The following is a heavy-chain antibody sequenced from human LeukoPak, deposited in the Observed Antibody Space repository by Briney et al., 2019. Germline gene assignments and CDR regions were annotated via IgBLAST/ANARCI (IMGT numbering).Heavy chain of an antibody. CDR1: GGSISSSSYY. CDR2: IYYSGST. CDR3: ARHLGGHMDV. J-gene: IGHJ6*03. V-gene: IGHV4-39*01. D-gene: IGHD3-16*01. Sequence: SETLSLTCTVSGGSISSSSYYWGWIRQPPGKGLEWIGSIYYSGSTYYNPSLKSRVTISVDTSKNQFSLKLSSVTAADTAVYYRARHLGGHMDVWGKGTTVTVSS.